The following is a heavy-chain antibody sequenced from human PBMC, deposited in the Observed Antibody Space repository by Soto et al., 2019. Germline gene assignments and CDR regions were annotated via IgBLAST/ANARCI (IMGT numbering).Heavy chain of an antibody. CDR1: GGSIRSGGYY. D-gene: IGHD2-15*01. V-gene: IGHV4-31*03. CDR2: LYYGGNT. CDR3: GRYGLPLNYYAMDV. J-gene: IGHJ6*02. Sequence: SETLSLTCTFSGGSIRSGGYYLSWIRQHPGKGLEWIGYLYYGGNTYYSPSLKSRVTISVDTSKNQFSLKMNSVTAADTGVYYCGRYGLPLNYYAMDVWGQGTTVTVSS.